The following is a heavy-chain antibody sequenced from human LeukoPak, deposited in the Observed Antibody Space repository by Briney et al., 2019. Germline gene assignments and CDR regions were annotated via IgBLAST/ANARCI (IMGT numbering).Heavy chain of an antibody. V-gene: IGHV3-9*01. CDR1: GFTFDDYA. CDR3: ARGKSGSYGLEDY. J-gene: IGHJ4*01. Sequence: GGSLRLSCAASGFTFDDYAMHWVRQAPGKGLEWVSGISWNSGSIGYADSVKGRFTISRDNAKNSLYLQMNSLRAEDTAVYYCARGKSGSYGLEDYLGHGTLVTVSS. CDR2: ISWNSGSI. D-gene: IGHD1-26*01.